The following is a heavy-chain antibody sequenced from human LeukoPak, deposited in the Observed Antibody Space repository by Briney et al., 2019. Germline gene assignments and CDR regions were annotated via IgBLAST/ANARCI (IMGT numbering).Heavy chain of an antibody. J-gene: IGHJ6*03. Sequence: ASVKLSCTASGYTFTGYYMHWVRQAPGQGLEWMGWINPNSGGTNYAQKFPGRVTMTRDTPISTTYMDLSRLISDDTAVYYCARAIVVVAATQVYYYYMDVWGKGATVTVSS. CDR3: ARAIVVVAATQVYYYYMDV. CDR2: INPNSGGT. D-gene: IGHD2-15*01. V-gene: IGHV1-2*02. CDR1: GYTFTGYY.